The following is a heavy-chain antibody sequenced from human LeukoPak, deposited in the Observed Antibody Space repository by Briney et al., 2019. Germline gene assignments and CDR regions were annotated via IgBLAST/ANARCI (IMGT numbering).Heavy chain of an antibody. CDR3: AKDGGRYRFDF. D-gene: IGHD3-16*02. J-gene: IGHJ4*02. Sequence: GGSLRLSCTAPGFPFNAYNIHWIRQSPGRGLEWVSFIRNDETEIHYADFAKGRFTISRDRSKNSIYLQMNSLRPDDTALYYCAKDGGRYRFDFWGQGTMVTVSS. CDR1: GFPFNAYN. V-gene: IGHV3-30*02. CDR2: IRNDETEI.